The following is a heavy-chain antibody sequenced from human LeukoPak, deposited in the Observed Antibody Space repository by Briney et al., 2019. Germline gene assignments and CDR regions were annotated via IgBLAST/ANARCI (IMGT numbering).Heavy chain of an antibody. V-gene: IGHV1-2*02. CDR1: GYNFIHYY. D-gene: IGHD4-17*01. Sequence: ASVKVSCKTSGYNFIHYYVYWVRQAPGHRLEWMGWINPNGGGTNYAQKFQGRVTMTRDTSITTAYMELSSLRSDDTAVYFCARDLAYGDPPSGFDPWGQGTLVTVSS. CDR2: INPNGGGT. CDR3: ARDLAYGDPPSGFDP. J-gene: IGHJ5*02.